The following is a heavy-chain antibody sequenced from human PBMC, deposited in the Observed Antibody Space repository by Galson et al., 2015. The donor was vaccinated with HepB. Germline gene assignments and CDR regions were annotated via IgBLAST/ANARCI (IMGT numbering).Heavy chain of an antibody. CDR1: GFTFSNAW. V-gene: IGHV3-15*01. CDR3: TTEPHGHDYVLNWFDP. CDR2: IKSKTDGGTT. J-gene: IGHJ5*02. D-gene: IGHD2/OR15-2a*01. Sequence: SLRLSCAASGFTFSNAWMSWVRQAPGKGLEWVGRIKSKTDGGTTDYAAPVKGRFTISRDDSKNTLYLQMNSLKTEDTAVYYCTTEPHGHDYVLNWFDPWGQGTLVTVSS.